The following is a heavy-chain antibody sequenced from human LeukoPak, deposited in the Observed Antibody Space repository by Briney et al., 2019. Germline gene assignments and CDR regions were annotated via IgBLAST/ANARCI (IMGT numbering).Heavy chain of an antibody. CDR3: ARDGIAVADKYYYYGMDV. J-gene: IGHJ6*02. CDR2: INPNSGGT. D-gene: IGHD6-19*01. V-gene: IGHV1-2*02. CDR1: GYTFTGYY. Sequence: ASVKVSCKASGYTFTGYYMHWVRQAPGQVLEWMGWINPNSGGTNYAQKFQGRVTMTRDTSISTAYMELSRLRSDDTAVYYCARDGIAVADKYYYYGMDVWGQGTTVTVSS.